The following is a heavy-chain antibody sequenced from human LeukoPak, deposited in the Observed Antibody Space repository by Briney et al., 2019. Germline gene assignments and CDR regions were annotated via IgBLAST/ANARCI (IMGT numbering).Heavy chain of an antibody. Sequence: GGSLRLSCAASGFTFSSYEMNWVRQAPGKGLEWVSYISSSGSTIYYADSVKGRFTISRGNAKNSLYLQMNSLRAEDTAVYYCARLLSYLFDYWGQGTLVTVSS. D-gene: IGHD3-10*01. V-gene: IGHV3-48*03. CDR2: ISSSGSTI. J-gene: IGHJ4*02. CDR3: ARLLSYLFDY. CDR1: GFTFSSYE.